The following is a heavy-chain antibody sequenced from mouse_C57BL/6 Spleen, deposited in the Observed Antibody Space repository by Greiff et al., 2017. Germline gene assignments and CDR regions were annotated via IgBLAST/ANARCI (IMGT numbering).Heavy chain of an antibody. Sequence: QVQLQQPGAELVRPGTSVKLSCKASGYTFTSYWMHWVKQRPGQGLEWIGVIDPSDSYTNYNQKFKGKATLTVDTSSSTAYMQLSSLTSEDSAVYYCAREGSTVVARGYFDVRGTGTTVTVSS. CDR3: AREGSTVVARGYFDV. D-gene: IGHD1-1*01. CDR2: IDPSDSYT. V-gene: IGHV1-59*01. CDR1: GYTFTSYW. J-gene: IGHJ1*03.